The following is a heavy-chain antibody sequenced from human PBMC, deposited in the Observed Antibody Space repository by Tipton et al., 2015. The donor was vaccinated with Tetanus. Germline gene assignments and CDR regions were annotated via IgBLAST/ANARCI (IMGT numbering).Heavy chain of an antibody. V-gene: IGHV3-23*01. J-gene: IGHJ6*02. CDR1: GFTFSSYA. Sequence: SLRLSCAASGFTFSSYAMSWVRQAQGKGLEWVSAISGSGGSTYYADSVKGRFTISRYNSKNTLYLQMNSLRAEDTAVYYCARGNSEEDYYYYGMDVWGQGTTVTVS. CDR2: ISGSGGST. CDR3: ARGNSEEDYYYYGMDV. D-gene: IGHD4-23*01.